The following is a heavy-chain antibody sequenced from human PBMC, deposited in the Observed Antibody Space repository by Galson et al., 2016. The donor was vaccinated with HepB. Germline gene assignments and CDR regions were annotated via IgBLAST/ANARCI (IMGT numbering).Heavy chain of an antibody. CDR1: GFTFSNYG. J-gene: IGHJ4*02. CDR3: AKRHEYCPAVGCSVDY. CDR2: DSMAGRRK. D-gene: IGHD2/OR15-2a*01. Sequence: SLRLSCAASGFTFSNYGMPWVRQAPAKGLEWVAADSMAGRRKLYADSVKGRFTISRDNSDNMLFLQMSSLRADDTAVYYCAKRHEYCPAVGCSVDYWGQGTLVSVSS. V-gene: IGHV3-30*18.